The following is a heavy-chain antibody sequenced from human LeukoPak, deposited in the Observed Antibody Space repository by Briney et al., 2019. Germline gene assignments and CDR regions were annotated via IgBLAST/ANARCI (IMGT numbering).Heavy chain of an antibody. V-gene: IGHV1-69*06. CDR2: IIPIFGTA. D-gene: IGHD3-10*01. CDR3: ARAKYYYGSGRNYYYYYYMDV. Sequence: GASVKVSCKASGGTFSSYAISWVRQAPGQGLEWMGGIIPIFGTANYAQKFQGRVTITADKSTSTAYMELSSLRSEDTAVYYCARAKYYYGSGRNYYYYYYMDVWGKGTTVTVSS. CDR1: GGTFSSYA. J-gene: IGHJ6*03.